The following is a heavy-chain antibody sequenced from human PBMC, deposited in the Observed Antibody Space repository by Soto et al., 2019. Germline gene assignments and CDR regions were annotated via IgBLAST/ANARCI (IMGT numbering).Heavy chain of an antibody. Sequence: HPGGSLRLSCTASGFTFGDYAMSWFRQAPGKGLEWVGFIRSKAYGGTTEYAASVKGRFTISRDDSKSIAYLQMNSLKTEDTAVYYCTREDIVATIMGYHYYYVDVWGKGTTVTVSS. CDR2: IRSKAYGGTT. J-gene: IGHJ6*03. D-gene: IGHD5-12*01. CDR3: TREDIVATIMGYHYYYVDV. V-gene: IGHV3-49*03. CDR1: GFTFGDYA.